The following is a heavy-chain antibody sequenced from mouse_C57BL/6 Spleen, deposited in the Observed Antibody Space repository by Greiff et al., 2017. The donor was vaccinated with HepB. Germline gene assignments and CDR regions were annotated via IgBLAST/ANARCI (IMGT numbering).Heavy chain of an antibody. CDR1: GFSLTSYG. Sequence: VKVEESGPGLVQPSQSLSITCTVSGFSLTSYGVHWVRQSPGKGLEWLGVIWSGGSTDYNAAFISRLSISKDNSKSQVFFKMNSLQADDTAIYYCARNEGITTVDYFDYWGQGTTLTVSS. J-gene: IGHJ2*01. CDR2: IWSGGST. CDR3: ARNEGITTVDYFDY. D-gene: IGHD1-1*01. V-gene: IGHV2-2*01.